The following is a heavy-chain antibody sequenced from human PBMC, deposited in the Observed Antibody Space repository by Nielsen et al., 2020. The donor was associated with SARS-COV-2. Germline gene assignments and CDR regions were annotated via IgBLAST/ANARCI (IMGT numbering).Heavy chain of an antibody. J-gene: IGHJ3*02. CDR2: INPSGGST. CDR3: ARGGDIVVVPAANGDAFDI. Sequence: ASVKVSCKASGYTFTSYYMHWVRQAPGQGLEWMGIINPSGGSTSYAQKFQGRVTMTRDTSTSTVYMELSSLRSEDTAVYYCARGGDIVVVPAANGDAFDIWGQGTMVTVSS. D-gene: IGHD2-2*01. V-gene: IGHV1-46*01. CDR1: GYTFTSYY.